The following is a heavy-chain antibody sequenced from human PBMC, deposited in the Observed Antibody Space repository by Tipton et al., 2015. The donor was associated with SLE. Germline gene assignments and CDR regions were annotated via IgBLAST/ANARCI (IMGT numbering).Heavy chain of an antibody. D-gene: IGHD4-17*01. V-gene: IGHV3-23*03. CDR1: GFILSSCA. CDR2: IYSGGSKT. CDR3: AKDMSPDYGVFSSDY. J-gene: IGHJ4*02. Sequence: SLRLSCAASGFILSSCAMNWVRQAPGKGLEWVSVIYSGGSKTFYADSVKGRFTISRDNSKNTLFLQMNSLRAEDTAVYYCAKDMSPDYGVFSSDYWGQGTLVTVSS.